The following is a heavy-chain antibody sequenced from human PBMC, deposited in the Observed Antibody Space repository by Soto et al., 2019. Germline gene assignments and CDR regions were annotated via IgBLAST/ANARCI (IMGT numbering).Heavy chain of an antibody. Sequence: QVQLVQSGAEVKKPGSSVKVSCKASGGTFSSYAFSWVRQAPGQGLEWMGGIIPILGTATYAQKFQGRVIISADEITITVYMELSSLRSGDTAVYFCAREWMDFVEVTCTFGWFAHWGQGTLVTVYS. V-gene: IGHV1-69*01. D-gene: IGHD2-2*03. CDR3: AREWMDFVEVTCTFGWFAH. CDR1: GGTFSSYA. CDR2: IIPILGTA. J-gene: IGHJ5*02.